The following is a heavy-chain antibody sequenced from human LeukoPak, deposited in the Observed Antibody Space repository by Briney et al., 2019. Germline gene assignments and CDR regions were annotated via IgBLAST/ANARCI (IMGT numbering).Heavy chain of an antibody. Sequence: GRSLRLSCAASGFTFSSYGMHWVRQAPGKGLEWVAVIWYDGSNKYYADSVKGRFTISRDNSKNTLYLQMNSLRAEDTAVYYCARAMVPRGEGDYWGQEPWSPSPQ. V-gene: IGHV3-33*01. CDR2: IWYDGSNK. CDR1: GFTFSSYG. J-gene: IGHJ4*01. CDR3: ARAMVPRGEGDY. D-gene: IGHD3-16*01.